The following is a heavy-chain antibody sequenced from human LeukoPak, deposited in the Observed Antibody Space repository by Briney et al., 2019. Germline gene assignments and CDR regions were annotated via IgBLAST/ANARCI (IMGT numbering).Heavy chain of an antibody. CDR1: GFTFSSYW. CDR2: IHLDGTTT. CDR3: ATSARTYIGSSLDY. V-gene: IGHV3-74*01. J-gene: IGHJ4*02. Sequence: GGSLRLSCVASGFTFSSYWMHWVRQAPGKGLVRVSRIHLDGTTTTYADSVRGRFTISRDNAKNTLYLQMNSLRAEDTALYYCATSARTYIGSSLDYWGQGTLVTVSS. D-gene: IGHD2-15*01.